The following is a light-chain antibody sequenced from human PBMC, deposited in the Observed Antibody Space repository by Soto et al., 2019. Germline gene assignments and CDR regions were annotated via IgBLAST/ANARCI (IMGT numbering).Light chain of an antibody. Sequence: QSALTQPASVSGSPGQSITISCTGTSSDVGSYNLVSWYQQLPGKAPKVIICEVNKRPSGVSYRFSGSKSGNTASLTTSGLQTEDEADYYCCSYAGTVAYVFGTGTKLNVL. J-gene: IGLJ1*01. CDR3: CSYAGTVAYV. CDR1: SSDVGSYNL. V-gene: IGLV2-23*02. CDR2: EVN.